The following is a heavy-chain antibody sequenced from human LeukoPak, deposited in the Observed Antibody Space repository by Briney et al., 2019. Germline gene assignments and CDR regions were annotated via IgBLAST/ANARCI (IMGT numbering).Heavy chain of an antibody. CDR3: ARDGDLDSTAGTFDM. CDR1: GFTFDDYA. V-gene: IGHV3-9*01. D-gene: IGHD3-10*01. J-gene: IGHJ3*02. Sequence: GGSLRLSCAASGFTFDDYAMHWVRQAPGKGLEWVSGISWNSGSIGYADSVKGRFTISRDNAKNTLYLQMNILRAEDTAVYYCARDGDLDSTAGTFDMWGQGTMVTVSS. CDR2: ISWNSGSI.